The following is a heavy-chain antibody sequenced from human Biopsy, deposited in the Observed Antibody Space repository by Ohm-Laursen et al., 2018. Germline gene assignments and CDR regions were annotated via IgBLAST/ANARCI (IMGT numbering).Heavy chain of an antibody. CDR2: IYYTGHT. J-gene: IGHJ4*02. Sequence: SDTLSLTWTVSGGSIKSYYWNWIRQSPGQGLEWIGFIYYTGHTNYNPSLKSRATISVDTSKNQFSLKVISVTAADTAVYYCARLTGDPSYWGQGILVTVSS. V-gene: IGHV4-59*07. CDR1: GGSIKSYY. D-gene: IGHD7-27*01. CDR3: ARLTGDPSY.